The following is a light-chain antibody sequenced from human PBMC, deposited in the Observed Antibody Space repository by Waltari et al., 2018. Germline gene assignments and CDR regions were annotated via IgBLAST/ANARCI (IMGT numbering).Light chain of an antibody. V-gene: IGLV2-8*01. CDR3: SSFAGSDNLDI. J-gene: IGLJ2*01. CDR1: RHDVGGYNY. CDR2: EVT. Sequence: QSALTQPPSASGSLGQSVTISCSGTRHDVGGYNYVSWSQQHSGKAPRLIIYEVTKRPSGVPGRFSGSKAGNTASLTVSGLQAEDEADYYCSSFAGSDNLDIFGGGTKLTVL.